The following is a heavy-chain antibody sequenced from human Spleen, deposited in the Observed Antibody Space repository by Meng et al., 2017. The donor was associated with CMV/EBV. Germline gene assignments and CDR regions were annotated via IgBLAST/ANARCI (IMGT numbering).Heavy chain of an antibody. V-gene: IGHV4-4*02. D-gene: IGHD3-22*01. CDR2: VYHSGSP. CDR3: ARGSLAYYYDSSGYYHTS. J-gene: IGHJ5*02. Sequence: RSNWWSWLRQSPATGLECIGRVYHSGSPHYNPSLKSRVTISSDKSKNQFSLKLSSVTAADTAVYYCARGSLAYYYDSSGYYHTSWGQGTLVTVSS. CDR1: RSNW.